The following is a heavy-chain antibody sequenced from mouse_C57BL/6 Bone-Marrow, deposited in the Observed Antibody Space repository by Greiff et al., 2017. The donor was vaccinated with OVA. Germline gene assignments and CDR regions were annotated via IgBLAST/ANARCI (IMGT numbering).Heavy chain of an antibody. CDR2: IYPRSGNT. CDR3: ARLTGTPFDY. CDR1: GYTFTSYG. D-gene: IGHD4-1*01. J-gene: IGHJ2*01. Sequence: VQRVESGAELARPGASVKLSCKASGYTFTSYGISWVKQRPGQGLEWIGEIYPRSGNTYYNEKFKGKATLTADKSSSTAYMELRSLTSEDSAVYFCARLTGTPFDYWGQGTTLTVSS. V-gene: IGHV1-81*01.